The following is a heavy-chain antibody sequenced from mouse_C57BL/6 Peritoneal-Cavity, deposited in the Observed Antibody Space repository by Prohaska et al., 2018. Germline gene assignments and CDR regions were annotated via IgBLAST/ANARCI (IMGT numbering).Heavy chain of an antibody. J-gene: IGHJ4*01. CDR2: IYPGNSDT. V-gene: IGHV1-5*01. D-gene: IGHD2-4*01. CDR3: TSQGYEYGYYYAVDY. CDR1: GYHFTSYC. Sequence: EVQLQQSVTVLARPGASVQMSTPTSGYHFTSYCIHWVKQRPGQCLDWIGAIYPGNSDTSYNQKFKGKAKLTAVTAASTAYMERSSLTNEDSAVYYGTSQGYEYGYYYAVDYWGQGTSVTVSS.